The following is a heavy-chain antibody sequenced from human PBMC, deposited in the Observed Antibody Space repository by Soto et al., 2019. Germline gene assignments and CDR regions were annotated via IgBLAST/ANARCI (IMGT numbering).Heavy chain of an antibody. CDR1: GGTFSSYA. J-gene: IGHJ6*02. CDR2: IFPVFGTA. V-gene: IGHV1-69*12. Sequence: VQLVQSGAEVKKPGSSVKVSCKASGGTFSSYAISWVRQAPGQGLEWMGGIFPVFGTANYAQKFQGRVTITADESTSTAYMERSSLRSEDTAVYYCASPPSSNRYYDAMDAWGQGTTVTVSS. D-gene: IGHD4-4*01. CDR3: ASPPSSNRYYDAMDA.